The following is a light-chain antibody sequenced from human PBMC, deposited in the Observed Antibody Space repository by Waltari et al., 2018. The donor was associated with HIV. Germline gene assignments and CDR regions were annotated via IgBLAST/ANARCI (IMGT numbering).Light chain of an antibody. V-gene: IGLV2-23*02. J-gene: IGLJ2*01. CDR2: EVS. CDR3: CSYAGSSTTVL. Sequence: QSALTQPASVSGSPGQSITISCTGTSSDVGSYNLVSWYQQNPGKAPKLMIYEVSKRPSGVSNRFSGSKSANTASLTISGLQAEDEADYYCCSYAGSSTTVLFGGGTKLTVL. CDR1: SSDVGSYNL.